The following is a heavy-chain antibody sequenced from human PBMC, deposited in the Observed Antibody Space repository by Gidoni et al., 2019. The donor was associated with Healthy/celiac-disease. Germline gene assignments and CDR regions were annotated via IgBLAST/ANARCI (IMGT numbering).Heavy chain of an antibody. CDR2: ISGSGGST. D-gene: IGHD3-3*01. CDR1: GFTSSSYA. CDR3: AKEVVGTIFGVVTPFDY. V-gene: IGHV3-23*01. Sequence: EVQLLESGGGLVQPGGSLRLSCAASGFTSSSYAMSWVRQAPGKGLGWVSAISGSGGSTYYADSVKGRFTISRDNSKNTLYLQMNSLRAEDTAVYYCAKEVVGTIFGVVTPFDYWGQGTLVTVSS. J-gene: IGHJ4*02.